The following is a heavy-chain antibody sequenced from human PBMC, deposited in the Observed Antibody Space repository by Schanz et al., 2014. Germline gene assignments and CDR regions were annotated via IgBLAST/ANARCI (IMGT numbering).Heavy chain of an antibody. Sequence: EVQLVESGGGFVQPGGSLRLSCATSGFTFTTFAMTWVRQAPGKGLEWVSGISDRGDGTNYRDSVRGRFTISRDNSRNTVYLQMNNVGVDDTATYYCVKTDAGWRFDYWGQGTLVIVSS. CDR2: ISDRGDGT. D-gene: IGHD6-19*01. J-gene: IGHJ4*02. CDR1: GFTFTTFA. CDR3: VKTDAGWRFDY. V-gene: IGHV3-23*04.